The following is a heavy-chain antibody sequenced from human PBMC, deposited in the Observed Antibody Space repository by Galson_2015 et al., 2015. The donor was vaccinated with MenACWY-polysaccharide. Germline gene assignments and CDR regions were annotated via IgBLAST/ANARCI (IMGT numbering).Heavy chain of an antibody. Sequence: SLRLSCAASGFTFSSYATSWARQAPGKGLEWVSSISGSGSSTHYADSVKGQFTISRDNAKNSLYLQMNSLRDDDTAVYYCARVLKGLVGATPDYWGQGTLVTVSS. CDR2: ISGSGSST. J-gene: IGHJ4*02. D-gene: IGHD1-26*01. CDR3: ARVLKGLVGATPDY. CDR1: GFTFSSYA. V-gene: IGHV3-23*01.